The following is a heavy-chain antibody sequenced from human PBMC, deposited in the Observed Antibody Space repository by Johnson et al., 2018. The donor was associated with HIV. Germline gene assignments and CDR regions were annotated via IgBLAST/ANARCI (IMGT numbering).Heavy chain of an antibody. J-gene: IGHJ3*02. V-gene: IGHV3-7*01. D-gene: IGHD3-10*01. CDR2: IKQDGSEK. CDR1: GFTFSSYW. CDR3: ARDRSLWFRELWPRDAFDM. Sequence: MLLVESGGGLVQPGGSLRLSCAASGFTFSSYWMSWVRQAPGKGLEWVANIKQDGSEKYYVDSVKGRFTISRDNAKNSLYLQMNSLRAEDTAVYYCARDRSLWFRELWPRDAFDMWGQGTKITVSS.